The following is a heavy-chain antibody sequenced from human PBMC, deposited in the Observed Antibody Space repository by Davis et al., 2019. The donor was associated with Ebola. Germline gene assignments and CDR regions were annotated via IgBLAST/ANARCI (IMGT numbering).Heavy chain of an antibody. Sequence: PGGSLRLSCAASGFGLSDYFVTWIRQTPGRGLEWVSSISKSDDTIYYADSVKGRFTISRDNAKNSLYLQMDSLRAEDTAVYYCATDRFIGFQYWGQGALVIVSS. V-gene: IGHV3-11*04. CDR2: ISKSDDTI. CDR3: ATDRFIGFQY. D-gene: IGHD3-16*02. J-gene: IGHJ4*02. CDR1: GFGLSDYF.